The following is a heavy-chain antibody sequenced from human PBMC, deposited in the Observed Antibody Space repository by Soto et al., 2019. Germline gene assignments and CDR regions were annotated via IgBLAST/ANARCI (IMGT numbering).Heavy chain of an antibody. J-gene: IGHJ6*02. D-gene: IGHD6-13*01. CDR3: ARDKASSSNTLYYYYYGMDV. CDR2: IYYSGST. Sequence: PSETLSLTCTVSGGSISSYYWSWIRQPPGKGLEWIGYIYYSGSTNYNPSLKSRVTISVDASKNQFSLKLSSVTAADTAVYYCARDKASSSNTLYYYYYGMDVWGQGTKVTVSS. V-gene: IGHV4-59*01. CDR1: GGSISSYY.